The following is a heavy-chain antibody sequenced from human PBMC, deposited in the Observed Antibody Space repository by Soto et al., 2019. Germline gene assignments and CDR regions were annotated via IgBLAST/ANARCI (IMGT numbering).Heavy chain of an antibody. Sequence: ASVKVSSKASGYTFTSYGISWVRQATGQGLEWMGWISAYNGNTNYAQKLQGRVTMTTDTSTSTAYMELRSLRSDDTAVYYCARVSPSYYDILTGYYNPGDYWGQGTLVTVSS. CDR3: ARVSPSYYDILTGYYNPGDY. J-gene: IGHJ4*02. CDR2: ISAYNGNT. D-gene: IGHD3-9*01. CDR1: GYTFTSYG. V-gene: IGHV1-18*01.